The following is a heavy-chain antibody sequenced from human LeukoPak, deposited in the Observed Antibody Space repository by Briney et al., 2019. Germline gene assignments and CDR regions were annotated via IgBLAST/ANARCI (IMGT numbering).Heavy chain of an antibody. Sequence: ASVKVSCEVSGYTLTELSMHWVRQAPGKGLEWMGGFDPEDGETIYAQKFQGRVTMTEDTSTDTAYMELSSLRSEDTAEYYCARDGTLDFWSGWDAFDIWGQGTMVTVSS. J-gene: IGHJ3*02. V-gene: IGHV1-24*01. CDR1: GYTLTELS. CDR3: ARDGTLDFWSGWDAFDI. D-gene: IGHD3-3*01. CDR2: FDPEDGET.